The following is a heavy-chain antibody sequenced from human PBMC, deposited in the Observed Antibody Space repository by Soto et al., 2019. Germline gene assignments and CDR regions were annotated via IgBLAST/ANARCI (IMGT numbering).Heavy chain of an antibody. J-gene: IGHJ4*02. Sequence: LRLSCAASGFIFNMYWIHWVRQSPGKGLVWISRVYNDGTYSDYADSVRGRFTISRDNVNDTLYLQMNNLRAEDSGLYYCTRGPRPISTGTGAYWGQGTQVTVSS. CDR3: TRGPRPISTGTGAY. CDR2: VYNDGTYS. D-gene: IGHD3-10*01. CDR1: GFIFNMYW. V-gene: IGHV3-74*01.